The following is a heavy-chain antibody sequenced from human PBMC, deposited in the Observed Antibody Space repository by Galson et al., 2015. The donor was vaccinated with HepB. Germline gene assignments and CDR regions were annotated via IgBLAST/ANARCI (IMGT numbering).Heavy chain of an antibody. CDR1: GRSFSGYH. CDR3: ARGVRLRLGDVPALDN. CDR2: INHSGST. D-gene: IGHD3-16*01. J-gene: IGHJ4*02. V-gene: IGHV4-34*01. Sequence: ETLSLTCTVYGRSFSGYHWTWIRQSPGKGLEWIGEINHSGSTNYNPSLKSRVHISVDTSKKQFSLNVTSVTAADAAIYYCARGVRLRLGDVPALDNWGQGTLVTGSS.